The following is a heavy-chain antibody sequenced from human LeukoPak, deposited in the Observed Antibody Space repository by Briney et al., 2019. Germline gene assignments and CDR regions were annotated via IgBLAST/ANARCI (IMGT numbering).Heavy chain of an antibody. Sequence: GGSLRLSCADSGFTFSSYWMSRVRQAPGKGLEWVANIKQDGSEKYYVDSVKGRFTISRDNAKNSLYLQMNSLRAEDTAVYYCARWGRDIVVVPAASSAYYYYYYMDVWGKGTTVTISS. V-gene: IGHV3-7*01. CDR2: IKQDGSEK. CDR1: GFTFSSYW. CDR3: ARWGRDIVVVPAASSAYYYYYYMDV. J-gene: IGHJ6*03. D-gene: IGHD2-2*01.